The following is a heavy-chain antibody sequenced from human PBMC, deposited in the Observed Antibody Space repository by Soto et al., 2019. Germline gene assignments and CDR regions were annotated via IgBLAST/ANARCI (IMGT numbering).Heavy chain of an antibody. CDR3: ARGAPQYYYDQTGFDY. D-gene: IGHD3-22*01. CDR1: GGTFSSYA. Sequence: GASVKVSCQASGGTFSSYAISWVRQAPGQGLEWMGGIIPIFGTANYAQKFQGRVTITADESTSTAYMELSSLRSEDTAVYYCARGAPQYYYDQTGFDYWGQGTLVTVSS. CDR2: IIPIFGTA. J-gene: IGHJ4*02. V-gene: IGHV1-69*13.